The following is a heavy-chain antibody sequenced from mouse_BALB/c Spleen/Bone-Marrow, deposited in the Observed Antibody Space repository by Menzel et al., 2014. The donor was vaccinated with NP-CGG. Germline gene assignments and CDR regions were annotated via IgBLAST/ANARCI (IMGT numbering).Heavy chain of an antibody. Sequence: EVKLVESGGGLVQPGGSLKLSCAASRFDFSRYWMSWVRQAPGKGLEWIGEINPDSSTINYTPSLKDKFIISRDNAKNTLYLQMSKVRSEDTALYYCAGHNYYGNLFVWGAGTTVTVSS. J-gene: IGHJ1*01. CDR2: INPDSSTI. CDR1: RFDFSRYW. V-gene: IGHV4-1*02. CDR3: AGHNYYGNLFV. D-gene: IGHD1-1*01.